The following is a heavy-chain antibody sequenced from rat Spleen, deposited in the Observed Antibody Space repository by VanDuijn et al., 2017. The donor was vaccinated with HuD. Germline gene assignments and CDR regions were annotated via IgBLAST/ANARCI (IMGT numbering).Heavy chain of an antibody. V-gene: IGHV5-27*01. D-gene: IGHD1-12*03. CDR1: GFPFSDYY. CDR3: AKDQYYDGYYHYWYFDY. CDR2: VSPRGCST. J-gene: IGHJ2*01. Sequence: EVQLVESGGGLVQPGRSLKLSCAASGFPFSDYYMAWIRQAPTKSLEWVASVSPRGCSTYYRDSVKGRFTISRDNAKSTLYLQMDSLRSEDTATYYCAKDQYYDGYYHYWYFDYWGQGVMVTVSS.